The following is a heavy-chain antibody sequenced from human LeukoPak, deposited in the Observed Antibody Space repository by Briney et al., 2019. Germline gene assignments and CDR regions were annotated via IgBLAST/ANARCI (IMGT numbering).Heavy chain of an antibody. CDR1: AGSISSSSFY. J-gene: IGHJ3*02. CDR3: ARDAAYAFDI. CDR2: IYHSGTT. V-gene: IGHV4-39*02. Sequence: SETLSLTCTVSAGSISSSSFYWGWIRQPPGKGLEWIGSIYHSGTTYYNPSLKSRVTISVDTSKNQFSLKLSSVTAADTAVYYCARDAAYAFDIWGQGTMVTVSS.